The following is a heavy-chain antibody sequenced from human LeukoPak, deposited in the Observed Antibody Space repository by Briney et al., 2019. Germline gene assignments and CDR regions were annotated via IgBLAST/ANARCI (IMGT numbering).Heavy chain of an antibody. CDR1: GFTFSDYY. D-gene: IGHD3-10*01. V-gene: IGHV3-11*01. CDR3: ARLVDYYGSGSLYYFDY. Sequence: PGGSLRLSCAASGFTFSDYYMSWIRQAPGKGLEWVSYISNSGSNIYYADSVKGRFTISRDNAKNSLYLQMNSLRAEDTAVYYCARLVDYYGSGSLYYFDYWGQGTLVTVSS. CDR2: ISNSGSNI. J-gene: IGHJ4*02.